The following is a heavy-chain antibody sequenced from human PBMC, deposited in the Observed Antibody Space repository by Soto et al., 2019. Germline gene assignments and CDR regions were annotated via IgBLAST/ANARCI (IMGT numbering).Heavy chain of an antibody. CDR2: VYYDGHNK. CDR1: GFTFSMYG. CDR3: ARDPASTLGSFDI. J-gene: IGHJ3*02. V-gene: IGHV3-33*01. D-gene: IGHD2-2*01. Sequence: QVQLVESGGGVVQPGRSQRLSCAASGFTFSMYGMHWVRQAPGKGLEWMANVYYDGHNKYYADSVRGRFTISRDNSKNMVYLQMNSLRAEDTAVYYCARDPASTLGSFDIWGRGTMVTVSS.